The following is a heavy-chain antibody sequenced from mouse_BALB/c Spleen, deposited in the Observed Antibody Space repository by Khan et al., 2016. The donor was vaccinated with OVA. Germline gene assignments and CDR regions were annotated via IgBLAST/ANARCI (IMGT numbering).Heavy chain of an antibody. J-gene: IGHJ3*01. V-gene: IGHV1S135*01. CDR2: IYPFSGGT. CDR1: GYSFTTYY. CDR3: TRHGYVAWFAY. D-gene: IGHD2-2*01. Sequence: VQLKQSGPELVKPGASVKISCKASGYSFTTYYIHWVIQSHGKSLEWIGYIYPFSGGTTYNQKFKGKATLTVDKSSSTAHIHLSNLTSEDSAVFYCTRHGYVAWFAYWGQGTLVTVSS.